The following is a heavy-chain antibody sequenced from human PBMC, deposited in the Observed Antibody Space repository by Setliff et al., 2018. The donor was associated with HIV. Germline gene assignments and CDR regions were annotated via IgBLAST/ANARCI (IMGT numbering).Heavy chain of an antibody. CDR1: GYSFTDCY. Sequence: ASVKVSCKASGYSFTDCYVEWVRHAPGQGLEWMGWISPKTGATKYAEKFQGRVTMTSDTSTSTADMELFRLTSDDTAMYYCARGTLGRHFFDYWGLGTLVTVSS. CDR2: ISPKTGAT. V-gene: IGHV1-2*02. J-gene: IGHJ4*02. D-gene: IGHD1-26*01. CDR3: ARGTLGRHFFDY.